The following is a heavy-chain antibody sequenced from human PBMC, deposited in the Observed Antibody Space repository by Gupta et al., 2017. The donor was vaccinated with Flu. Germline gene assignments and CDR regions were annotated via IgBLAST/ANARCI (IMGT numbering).Heavy chain of an antibody. Sequence: QVQLHESGPGLVQPSGTLSLTCAVSGASISTSTWWSWVRQPPGKGLEWIGEIYHTGTTNYNPSLKSRVSILVDKSKNEFSLEFSSMTAADTATYYCARAGSYGDFYFDYWGRGSLVTVSS. CDR3: ARAGSYGDFYFDY. D-gene: IGHD4-17*01. V-gene: IGHV4-4*02. CDR2: IYHTGTT. J-gene: IGHJ4*02. CDR1: GASISTSTW.